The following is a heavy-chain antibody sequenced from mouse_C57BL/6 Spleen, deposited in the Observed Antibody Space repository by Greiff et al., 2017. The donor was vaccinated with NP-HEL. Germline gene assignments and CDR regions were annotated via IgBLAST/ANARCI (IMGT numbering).Heavy chain of an antibody. V-gene: IGHV1-66*01. CDR1: GYSFASYY. D-gene: IGHD2-10*01. CDR2: IYPGSGNI. Sequence: QVQLQQSGPELVKPGASVKISFKASGYSFASYYIHWVKQRPGQGLEWIGWIYPGSGNIKYNEKFKGKATLTADTSSSTAYMQLSSLTSEDSAVYYCARWPTRAMDYWGQGTSVTVSS. CDR3: ARWPTRAMDY. J-gene: IGHJ4*01.